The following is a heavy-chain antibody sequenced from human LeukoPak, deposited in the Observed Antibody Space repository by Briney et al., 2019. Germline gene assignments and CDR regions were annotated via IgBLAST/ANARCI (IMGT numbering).Heavy chain of an antibody. J-gene: IGHJ5*02. CDR3: ARTWIQLPFDP. D-gene: IGHD5-18*01. CDR1: GFTFSSYS. CDR2: IYHSGST. Sequence: PGGSLRLSCAASGFTFSSYSMNWVRQAPGKGLEWIGSIYHSGSTYYNPSLKSRVTISVDTSKNQFSLKLSSVTAADTAVYYCARTWIQLPFDPWGQGTLVTVSS. V-gene: IGHV4-38-2*01.